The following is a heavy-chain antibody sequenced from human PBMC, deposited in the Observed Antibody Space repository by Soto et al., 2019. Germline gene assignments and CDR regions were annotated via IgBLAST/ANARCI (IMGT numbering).Heavy chain of an antibody. V-gene: IGHV4-34*01. D-gene: IGHD3-22*01. J-gene: IGHJ4*02. CDR1: GGSFSGYC. CDR2: ISHSGST. CDR3: ARVAYYDSSGYYDYLDY. Sequence: PSETLSLTCAVYGGSFSGYCWSWIRQPPGKGLEWIGEISHSGSTNYNPSLKSRVTISVDTSKNQFSLKLSSVTAADTAVYYCARVAYYDSSGYYDYLDYWGQGTLVTVSS.